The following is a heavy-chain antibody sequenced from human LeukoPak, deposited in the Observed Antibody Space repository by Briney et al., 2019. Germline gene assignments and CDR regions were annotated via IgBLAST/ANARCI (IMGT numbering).Heavy chain of an antibody. CDR2: INPSGGST. V-gene: IGHV1-46*01. Sequence: ASVKVSCKASGYTFTSYYMHWVRQAPGQGLEWMGIINPSGGSTSYAQKFQGRVTITRNTSISTAYMELSSLRSEDTAVYYCARVLGDFWSGHEVGFDYWGQGTLVTVSS. CDR1: GYTFTSYY. CDR3: ARVLGDFWSGHEVGFDY. J-gene: IGHJ4*02. D-gene: IGHD3-3*01.